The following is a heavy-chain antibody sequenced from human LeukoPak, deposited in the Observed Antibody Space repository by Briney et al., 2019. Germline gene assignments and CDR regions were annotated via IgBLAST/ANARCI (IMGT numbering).Heavy chain of an antibody. D-gene: IGHD3-22*01. V-gene: IGHV3-48*03. CDR3: ARETYYYDSSGYLFDY. CDR1: GFTFSSYE. Sequence: PGGSLRLSCAASGFTFSSYEMNWVRQAPGKGLEWVSYISSSGSTIYYADSVKGRFTISRDNAKNSLYLQMNSLRAEDTAVYYCARETYYYDSSGYLFDYWGQGTQVTVSS. J-gene: IGHJ4*02. CDR2: ISSSGSTI.